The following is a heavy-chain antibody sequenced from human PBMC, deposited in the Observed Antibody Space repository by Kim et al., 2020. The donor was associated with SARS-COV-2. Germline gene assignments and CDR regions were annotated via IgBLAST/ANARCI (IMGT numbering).Heavy chain of an antibody. V-gene: IGHV2-5*02. J-gene: IGHJ5*02. CDR2: IFWDDDD. Sequence: QPAGKALEWLALIFWDDDDRYSPSLKSRLAITKDTSKNQVVLTMTNMDPMDTATYYCAYTYDWTYRFDPWGQGTLVTVSS. D-gene: IGHD3-16*01. CDR3: AYTYDWTYRFDP.